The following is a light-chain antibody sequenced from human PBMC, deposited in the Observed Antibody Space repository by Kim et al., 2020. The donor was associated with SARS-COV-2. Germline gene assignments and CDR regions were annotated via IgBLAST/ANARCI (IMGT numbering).Light chain of an antibody. Sequence: GQSFTISCTGTSSDVGSYNHVSWYQQPPGTAPKLMIYEVSKRPSGVPDRFSGSKSGNTASLTISGLQAEDEADYYCSSYTSSSTWVFGGGTQLTVL. CDR1: SSDVGSYNH. V-gene: IGLV2-18*02. J-gene: IGLJ3*02. CDR2: EVS. CDR3: SSYTSSSTWV.